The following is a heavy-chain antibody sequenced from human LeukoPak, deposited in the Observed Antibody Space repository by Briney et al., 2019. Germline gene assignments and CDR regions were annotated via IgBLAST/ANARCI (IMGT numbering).Heavy chain of an antibody. CDR3: ARDEGRYYDSSGYSNWFDP. V-gene: IGHV4-59*12. J-gene: IGHJ5*02. CDR1: GDSIKNYY. D-gene: IGHD3-22*01. Sequence: SETLSLTCTVSGDSIKNYYWAWIRQPPGKGLEWIGYIHDSRGTKYNPSLKSRVTMSLDTSKNQFSLKLGSVTAADTAVYYCARDEGRYYDSSGYSNWFDPWGQGTLVTVSS. CDR2: IHDSRGT.